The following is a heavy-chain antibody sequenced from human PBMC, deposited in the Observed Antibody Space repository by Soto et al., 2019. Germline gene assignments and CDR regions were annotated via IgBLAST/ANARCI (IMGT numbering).Heavy chain of an antibody. CDR1: GYIFANYG. J-gene: IGHJ4*02. V-gene: IGHV1-18*01. D-gene: IGHD6-19*01. Sequence: ASVKVSCKASGYIFANYGIAWVRQAPGQGLEWMGWISPYTGNTHSATKVQGRLTMTTDTSTSTAYMELRSLRSDDTAVYYCARGKPHSSGWYSVYWGQGTLVTSPQ. CDR3: ARGKPHSSGWYSVY. CDR2: ISPYTGNT.